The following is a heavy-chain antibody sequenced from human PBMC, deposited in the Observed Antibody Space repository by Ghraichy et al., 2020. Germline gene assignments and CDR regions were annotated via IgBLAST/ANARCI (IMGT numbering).Heavy chain of an antibody. V-gene: IGHV3-21*01. CDR2: ISSSSSYI. Sequence: GESLNISCAASGFSFSSYSINWVRQAPGKGLEWVSSISSSSSYIYYADSVKGRFTISRDNAKNSLYLQMNSLRAEDTAVYYCARVGFNYYYGMDVWGQGTTVTVSS. CDR3: ARVGFNYYYGMDV. D-gene: IGHD3-10*01. J-gene: IGHJ6*02. CDR1: GFSFSSYS.